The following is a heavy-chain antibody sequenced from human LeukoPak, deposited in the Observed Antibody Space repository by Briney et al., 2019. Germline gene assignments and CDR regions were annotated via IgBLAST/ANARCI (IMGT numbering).Heavy chain of an antibody. CDR2: IYYSGST. J-gene: IGHJ4*02. CDR1: GGSISSSSYY. D-gene: IGHD5-18*01. V-gene: IGHV4-39*07. CDR3: ARGGRGSYGSYFDY. Sequence: SETLSLTCTVSGGSISSSSYYWVWIRQPPGKGLEWIGSIYYSGSTYYNPSLKSRVTISVDTSKNQFSLKLSSVTAADTAVYYCARGGRGSYGSYFDYWGQGTLVTVSS.